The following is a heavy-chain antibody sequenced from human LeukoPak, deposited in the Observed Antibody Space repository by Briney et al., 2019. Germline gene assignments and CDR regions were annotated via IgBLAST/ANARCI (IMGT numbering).Heavy chain of an antibody. J-gene: IGHJ4*02. D-gene: IGHD3-10*01. CDR2: IWSDGSNK. CDR3: VRASGSFDY. Sequence: GGSLRLSCAASGFTFSDYGIHWVRQAPGKGLEWVAVIWSDGSNKYYADSVKGRFTISRDNSKKTLYLQMNSLRVEDTAVYYCVRASGSFDYWGQGTLVTGSS. V-gene: IGHV3-33*01. CDR1: GFTFSDYG.